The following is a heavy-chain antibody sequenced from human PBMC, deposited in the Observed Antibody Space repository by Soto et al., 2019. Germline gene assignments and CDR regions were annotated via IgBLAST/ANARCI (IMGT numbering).Heavy chain of an antibody. V-gene: IGHV4-39*01. Sequence: ASENLSLTCTVSGGSNSGSSNYWGWIRQPPGKWLEWIGGTYYSGVTNYNPSLKSRVTISLDTSKNQFSLKLSSVTAADTAVYYCARVDNGGQWLVPPYFDYRGQGTLVTVSS. CDR1: GGSNSGSSNY. D-gene: IGHD6-19*01. J-gene: IGHJ4*02. CDR2: TYYSGVT. CDR3: ARVDNGGQWLVPPYFDY.